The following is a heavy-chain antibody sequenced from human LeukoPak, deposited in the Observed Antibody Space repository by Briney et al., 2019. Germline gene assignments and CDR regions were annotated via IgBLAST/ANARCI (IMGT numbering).Heavy chain of an antibody. J-gene: IGHJ4*02. CDR2: ISGSGGST. CDR1: GFTFSSYA. CDR3: AKAVAAAPRGGYFDY. V-gene: IGHV3-23*01. D-gene: IGHD6-13*01. Sequence: ETGGSLRLSCAASGFTFSSYAMSWVRQAPGTGLEWVSAISGSGGSTYYADSVKGRFTISRDNSKNTLYLQMNSLRAEDTAVYYCAKAVAAAPRGGYFDYWGQGTLVTVSS.